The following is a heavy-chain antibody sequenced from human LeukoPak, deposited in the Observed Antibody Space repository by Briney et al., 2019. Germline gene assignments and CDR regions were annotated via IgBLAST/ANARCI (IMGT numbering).Heavy chain of an antibody. D-gene: IGHD3-22*01. CDR2: IYYSGST. CDR3: ATETYYSDSSGYLFAY. J-gene: IGHJ4*02. Sequence: SETLSLTCTVSGGSISSYYWSWIRQPPGKGLEWIGYIYYSGSTNYNPSLKSRVTISVDTSKNQFSLKLSSVTAADTAVYYCATETYYSDSSGYLFAYWGQGTLVTVSS. V-gene: IGHV4-59*01. CDR1: GGSISSYY.